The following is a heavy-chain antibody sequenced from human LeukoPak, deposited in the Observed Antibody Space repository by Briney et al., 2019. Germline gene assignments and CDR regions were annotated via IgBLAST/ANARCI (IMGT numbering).Heavy chain of an antibody. CDR3: AREISRFGI. CDR2: IYIGGST. D-gene: IGHD3-16*01. CDR1: GFTVSSNY. V-gene: IGHV3-66*01. J-gene: IGHJ4*02. Sequence: GGSLRLSCAASGFTVSSNYMSWVRQAPGKGLEWVSSIYIGGSTYYADSVKGRFTISRDNPNNTLYLQMHSLRAEDTAVYYCAREISRFGIWGQGTLVTVCS.